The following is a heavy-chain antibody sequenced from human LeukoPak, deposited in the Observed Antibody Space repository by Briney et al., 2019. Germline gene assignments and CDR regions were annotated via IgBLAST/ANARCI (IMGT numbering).Heavy chain of an antibody. V-gene: IGHV4-59*01. D-gene: IGHD6-19*01. CDR2: IYYSGST. J-gene: IGHJ3*02. Sequence: SETLSLTCTVSGGSISSYYWSWIRQPPGKGLEWIGYIYYSGSTNYNPSLKSRVTISIDTSKNQFSLKLSSVTAADTAVYYCARDRGVAVAGRHAFDIWGQGTMVTVSS. CDR3: ARDRGVAVAGRHAFDI. CDR1: GGSISSYY.